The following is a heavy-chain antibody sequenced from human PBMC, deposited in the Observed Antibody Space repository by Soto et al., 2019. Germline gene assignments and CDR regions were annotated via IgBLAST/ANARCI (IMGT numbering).Heavy chain of an antibody. CDR1: GFTFSNYA. J-gene: IGHJ4*02. V-gene: IGHV3-23*01. Sequence: GGSLRLSCAASGFTFSNYAMSWVRQAPGKGLEWVSAITGSGSSSYYADSVKGRLTISRDNSRNTLYLHMSSLRVEDTAVYYCARSGYSNSPSGGYFDFWGQGILVTVSS. CDR2: ITGSGSSS. CDR3: ARSGYSNSPSGGYFDF. D-gene: IGHD6-6*01.